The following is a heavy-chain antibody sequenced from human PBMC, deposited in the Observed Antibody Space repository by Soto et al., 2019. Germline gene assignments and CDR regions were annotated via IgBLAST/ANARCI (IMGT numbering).Heavy chain of an antibody. J-gene: IGHJ4*02. D-gene: IGHD1-26*01. CDR3: ATPRGGSYRDYFDY. Sequence: PGGSLRLSCAASGFTFSIYGMHWVRQTPGKGLEWVAVISHDGNNKYYVDSVKGRFTISRDNSKNTLYLQMNSLRAEDTAVYYCATPRGGSYRDYFDYWGQGTLVTVSS. V-gene: IGHV3-30*03. CDR2: ISHDGNNK. CDR1: GFTFSIYG.